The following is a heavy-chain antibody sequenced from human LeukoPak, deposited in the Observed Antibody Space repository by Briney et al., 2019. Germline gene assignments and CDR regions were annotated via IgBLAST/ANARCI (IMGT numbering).Heavy chain of an antibody. CDR3: ATHSSSWYYFDY. D-gene: IGHD6-13*01. Sequence: GGPLRLSCAPSGFTFSSYEMNWVRQAPGKGLEGVSHISSSGSTIYCADSVRARFTLSRDNAKNSLYLQMNSLRAEDTAVYYCATHSSSWYYFDYWGQGTLGTGSP. CDR2: ISSSGSTI. V-gene: IGHV3-48*03. J-gene: IGHJ4*02. CDR1: GFTFSSYE.